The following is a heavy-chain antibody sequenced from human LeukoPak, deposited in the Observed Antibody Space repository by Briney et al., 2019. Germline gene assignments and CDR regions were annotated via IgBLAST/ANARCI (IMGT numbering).Heavy chain of an antibody. CDR2: IYPGDSDT. CDR3: ARRSGLLWFGELLRAFDI. D-gene: IGHD3-10*01. V-gene: IGHV5-51*01. J-gene: IGHJ3*02. Sequence: GESLKISCKGSGYSFTSYWIGWVRQMPGKGLEWMGIIYPGDSDTRYSPSFQGQVTISADKPISTAYLQWSSLKASDTAMYYCARRSGLLWFGELLRAFDIWGQGTMVTVSS. CDR1: GYSFTSYW.